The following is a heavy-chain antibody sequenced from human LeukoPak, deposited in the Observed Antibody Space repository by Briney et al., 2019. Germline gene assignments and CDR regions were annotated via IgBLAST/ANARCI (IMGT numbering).Heavy chain of an antibody. V-gene: IGHV4-59*01. CDR1: GGSISSYY. Sequence: PSETLSLTCTVSGGSISSYYWSWIRQPPEKGLEWIGYIYYSGSTNYNPSLKSRVTISVDTSKNQFSLKLSSVTAADTAVYYCARSRRGPALIPYRSGSYWYYFDYWGQGTLVTVSS. J-gene: IGHJ4*02. CDR3: ARSRRGPALIPYRSGSYWYYFDY. CDR2: IYYSGST. D-gene: IGHD3-10*01.